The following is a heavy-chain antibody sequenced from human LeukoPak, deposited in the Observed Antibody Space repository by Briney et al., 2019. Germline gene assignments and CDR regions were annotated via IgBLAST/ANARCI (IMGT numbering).Heavy chain of an antibody. V-gene: IGHV3-7*01. CDR1: GFTLSNYW. J-gene: IGHJ4*02. CDR2: INEDGSEK. D-gene: IGHD2-15*01. Sequence: GGSLRLSCAASGFTLSNYWMSWVRQAPGKGLEWVANINEDGSEKFYVDSVKGRFTFSRDNAKNSLYLQMNSLRADDTGVYYCARDLDGGSFDYWGQGTLATVSS. CDR3: ARDLDGGSFDY.